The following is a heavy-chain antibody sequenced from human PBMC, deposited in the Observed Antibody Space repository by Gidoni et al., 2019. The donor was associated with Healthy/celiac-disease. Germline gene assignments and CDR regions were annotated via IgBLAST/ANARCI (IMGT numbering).Heavy chain of an antibody. J-gene: IGHJ6*02. V-gene: IGHV1-58*01. CDR3: AADKGAYGMDV. CDR2: IVGGSGNT. D-gene: IGHD3-16*01. Sequence: QMQLVQSGPEVKKPGTSVKVSCTASGFTFTSSAVPWVRQARGQRLEWIGWIVGGSGNTNYAQKFQERVTITRDMSTSTAYMELSSLRSEDTAVYYCAADKGAYGMDVWGQGTTVTVSS. CDR1: GFTFTSSA.